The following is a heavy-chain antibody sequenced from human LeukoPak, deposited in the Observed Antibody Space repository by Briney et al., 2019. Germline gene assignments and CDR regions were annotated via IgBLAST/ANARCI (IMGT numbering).Heavy chain of an antibody. J-gene: IGHJ6*02. Sequence: SETLSLTCTVSGGSISSYYWSWIRQPPGKGLEWIGYIYYTGSTNYNPSLKSRVTISVDTSKNQFSLKLSSVTAADTAVYYCARGYLYDFWSGYYSPYGMDVWGQGTTVTVSS. V-gene: IGHV4-59*12. CDR3: ARGYLYDFWSGYYSPYGMDV. CDR2: IYYTGST. CDR1: GGSISSYY. D-gene: IGHD3-3*01.